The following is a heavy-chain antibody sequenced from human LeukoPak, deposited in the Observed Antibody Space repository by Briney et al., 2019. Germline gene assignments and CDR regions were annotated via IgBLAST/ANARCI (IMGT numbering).Heavy chain of an antibody. CDR1: GYAFTNYA. D-gene: IGHD6-13*01. Sequence: ASVKVSCKASGYAFTNYAIQWVRQAPGQRLEWMGWINAGNSHTRYSPKFQGRVTITADESTSTAYMELSSLRSEDTAVYYCATEDRIAAAVLFDYWGQGTLVTVSS. J-gene: IGHJ4*02. CDR2: INAGNSHT. CDR3: ATEDRIAAAVLFDY. V-gene: IGHV1-3*01.